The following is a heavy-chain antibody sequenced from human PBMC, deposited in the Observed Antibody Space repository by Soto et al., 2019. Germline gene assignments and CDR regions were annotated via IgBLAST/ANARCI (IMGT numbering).Heavy chain of an antibody. CDR3: ARDNSILGAPFQD. CDR2: IYADGGT. J-gene: IGHJ1*01. V-gene: IGHV3-53*02. Sequence: EVELVETGGGLIQPGGSLRLSCAVSGFTVSSNSTSWVRQAPGKGLEWVSLIYADGGTYSGDSVKGRFTISRDTSKNTVSLQRTSLRADDTAVYYCARDNSILGAPFQDWGQGTLVTVSS. CDR1: GFTVSSNS. D-gene: IGHD3-16*01.